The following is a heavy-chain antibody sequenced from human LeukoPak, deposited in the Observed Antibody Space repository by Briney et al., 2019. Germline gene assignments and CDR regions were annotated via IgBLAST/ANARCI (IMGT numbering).Heavy chain of an antibody. V-gene: IGHV4-59*01. D-gene: IGHD3-16*01. Sequence: SETLSLTCTVSDDSISDYYRGWIRQPPGKGLEWIGYFYNSGRSTYNPSLKSRVTISVDTSKNHFSLKLSSVTAADTAVYYCARVGRSPIDAFDIWGQGTMVTVSS. CDR1: DDSISDYY. CDR2: FYNSGRS. J-gene: IGHJ3*02. CDR3: ARVGRSPIDAFDI.